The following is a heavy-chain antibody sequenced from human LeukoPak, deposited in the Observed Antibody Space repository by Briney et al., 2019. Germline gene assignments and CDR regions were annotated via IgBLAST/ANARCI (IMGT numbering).Heavy chain of an antibody. J-gene: IGHJ4*02. CDR3: ASSKSSSWYVDY. Sequence: GGSLRLSCAASGFTFSSYNMNWVRQAPGKGLEWVSYISSSSSSIYYTDSVKGRFTISRDNAKSSLYLQMNSLRAEDTAVYYCASSKSSSWYVDYWGQGTLVTVAS. D-gene: IGHD6-13*01. V-gene: IGHV3-48*01. CDR2: ISSSSSSI. CDR1: GFTFSSYN.